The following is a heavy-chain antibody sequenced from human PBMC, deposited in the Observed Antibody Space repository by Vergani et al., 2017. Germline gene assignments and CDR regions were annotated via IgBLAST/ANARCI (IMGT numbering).Heavy chain of an antibody. Sequence: EVQLVESGGGLVKPGGSLRLSCAASGFTFSSYAMSWVRQAPGKGLEWVSAISGSGGSTYYADSVKGRFTISRDNSKNSLYLQMNSLRAEDTALYYCVKDIAASGNYWYFDLWGRGTLVTVSS. CDR1: GFTFSSYA. CDR2: ISGSGGST. J-gene: IGHJ2*01. CDR3: VKDIAASGNYWYFDL. V-gene: IGHV3-23*04. D-gene: IGHD6-13*01.